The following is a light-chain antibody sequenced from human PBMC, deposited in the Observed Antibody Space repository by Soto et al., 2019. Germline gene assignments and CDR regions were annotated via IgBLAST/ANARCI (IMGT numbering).Light chain of an antibody. J-gene: IGLJ1*01. CDR1: SNEVCGYNY. CDR2: DVS. Sequence: TRPSAGFWCPCRAVIISFPRTSNEVCGYNYVSRYQHHPGKAPKLMIYDVSNRPSGVSNRFSGSKSGNTASLTISGLQPEDEAEYYCRSYTTRKIRQIVCVTGTKVTVL. V-gene: IGLV2-14*03. CDR3: RSYTTRKIRQIV.